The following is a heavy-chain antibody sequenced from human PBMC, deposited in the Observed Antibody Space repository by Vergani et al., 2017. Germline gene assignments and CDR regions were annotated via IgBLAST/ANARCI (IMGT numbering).Heavy chain of an antibody. Sequence: EVELVQSGPEMRKPGESLTISCKGSEYSFDNYWIGWVRQMPGKGLEWMGIIYPADSDTRYSPFFQGQITISADKSISTAFLQWDSLKASDTALYYCARHTTYTDSWGQGTLVTVSS. CDR3: ARHTTYTDS. CDR2: IYPADSDT. V-gene: IGHV5-51*01. CDR1: EYSFDNYW. D-gene: IGHD1-1*01. J-gene: IGHJ4*02.